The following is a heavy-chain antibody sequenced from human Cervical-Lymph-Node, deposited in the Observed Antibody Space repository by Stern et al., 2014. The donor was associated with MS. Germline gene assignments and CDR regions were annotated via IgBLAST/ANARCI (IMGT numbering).Heavy chain of an antibody. Sequence: VQLVESGAEVKKPGASVKVSCKASGYTFTSDDINWVRQVPGQGLEWMGWMNPDSGDTGYAPRFRGKFTITRDLSINTAYMEMSSLKFEDTAVYYCTRGWSAWGQGTLVTVSS. CDR1: GYTFTSDD. J-gene: IGHJ4*02. V-gene: IGHV1-8*01. CDR2: MNPDSGDT. D-gene: IGHD3-3*01. CDR3: TRGWSA.